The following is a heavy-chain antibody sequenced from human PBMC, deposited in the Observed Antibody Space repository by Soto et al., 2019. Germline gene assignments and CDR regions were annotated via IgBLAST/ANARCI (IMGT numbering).Heavy chain of an antibody. Sequence: EVQLLESGGGLVQPGGSLRLSCAASEFTFSNFVMGWVRRAPGKGLEWVSAIGGTSGSTYYADSVKGRFTISRDNSKNTLSMQMNSLRAEDTAVYYCAKRRGDGYFDLWGRGTLVTVSS. CDR3: AKRRGDGYFDL. D-gene: IGHD7-27*01. J-gene: IGHJ2*01. CDR2: IGGTSGST. V-gene: IGHV3-23*01. CDR1: EFTFSNFV.